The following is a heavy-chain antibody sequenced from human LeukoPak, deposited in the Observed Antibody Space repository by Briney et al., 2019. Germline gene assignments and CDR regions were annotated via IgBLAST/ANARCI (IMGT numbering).Heavy chain of an antibody. CDR1: GFTFNTFD. CDR3: ARVVEVGWYLDY. J-gene: IGHJ4*02. CDR2: ISSSSSYI. D-gene: IGHD3-22*01. Sequence: NPGGSLRLSCAASGFTFNTFDMTWVRQAPGKGLEWVSSISSSSSYIYYADSVKGRFTISRDNAKNSLYLQMNSLRAEDTAVYYCARVVEVGWYLDYWGQGTLVTVSS. V-gene: IGHV3-21*01.